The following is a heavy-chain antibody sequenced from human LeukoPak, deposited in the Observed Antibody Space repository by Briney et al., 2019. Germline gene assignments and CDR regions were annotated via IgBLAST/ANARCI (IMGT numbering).Heavy chain of an antibody. J-gene: IGHJ4*02. CDR2: IYYSGST. CDR1: GGSFSGYY. CDR3: ARLDGYCSSTSCYNFDY. Sequence: SETLSLTCAVYGGSFSGYYWSWIRQPPGKGLEWIGYIYYSGSTNYNPSLKSRVTISVDTSKNQFSLKLSSVTAADTAVYYCARLDGYCSSTSCYNFDYWGQGTLVTVSS. D-gene: IGHD2-2*02. V-gene: IGHV4-59*08.